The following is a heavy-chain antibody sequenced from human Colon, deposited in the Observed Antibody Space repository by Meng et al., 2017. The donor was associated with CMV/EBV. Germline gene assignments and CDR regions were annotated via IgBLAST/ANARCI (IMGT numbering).Heavy chain of an antibody. CDR2: MNPDTMTT. D-gene: IGHD4/OR15-4a*01. Sequence: ASVKVSCKTSGYPFVGYEINWVRQAAGQGLEWMGWMNPDTMTTGYAQKFRGRVSMTVSASAATAYMDLSSLSSDDTAVYYCARGRGYPIQRGAPLPTMGFYFGLDAWGQGTTVTVSS. CDR1: GYPFVGYE. J-gene: IGHJ6*02. V-gene: IGHV1-8*01. CDR3: ARGRGYPIQRGAPLPTMGFYFGLDA.